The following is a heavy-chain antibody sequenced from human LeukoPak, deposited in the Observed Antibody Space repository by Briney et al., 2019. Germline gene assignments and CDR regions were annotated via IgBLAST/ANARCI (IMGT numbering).Heavy chain of an antibody. CDR2: ISSSGGTI. CDR3: AGGHCTNGICSYYYFSMDV. D-gene: IGHD2-8*01. V-gene: IGHV3-11*04. Sequence: GGSLRLSCAASEFTFTDYYMNWVRQAPGKGLEWVSYISSSGGTIYYADSVKGRFTISRDNAKNSLYLQMNSLRAEDTAVYYCAGGHCTNGICSYYYFSMDVWGKGTTVTVSS. J-gene: IGHJ6*03. CDR1: EFTFTDYY.